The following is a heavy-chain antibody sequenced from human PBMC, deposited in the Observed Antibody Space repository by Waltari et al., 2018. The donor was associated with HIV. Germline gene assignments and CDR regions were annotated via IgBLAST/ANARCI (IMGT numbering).Heavy chain of an antibody. CDR3: AGDSRGAFDI. CDR1: GGSIRSGSYH. D-gene: IGHD2-2*01. Sequence: QVQLQESGPGLVKPSQTLSLTCTASGGSIRSGSYHWSWIRQPAGKGLEWIGRIYTSGSTNYNPSLKSRVTISVDTSKNQFSLKLSSVTAADTAVYYCAGDSRGAFDIWGQGTMVTVSS. CDR2: IYTSGST. V-gene: IGHV4-61*02. J-gene: IGHJ3*02.